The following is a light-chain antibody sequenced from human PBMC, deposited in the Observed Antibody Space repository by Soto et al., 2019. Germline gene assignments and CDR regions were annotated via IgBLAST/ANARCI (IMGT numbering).Light chain of an antibody. CDR2: GAS. CDR3: QQYSSSHRT. Sequence: EILLTQSPGTLSLSQGERATLSCRASQSVSSTYLAWYQQKPGQAPRILIYGASSRATGIPDRFSSSGSGTDFTLTISRLEPEDLVVYYCQQYSSSHRTFGQGTKLEIK. V-gene: IGKV3-20*01. CDR1: QSVSSTY. J-gene: IGKJ2*01.